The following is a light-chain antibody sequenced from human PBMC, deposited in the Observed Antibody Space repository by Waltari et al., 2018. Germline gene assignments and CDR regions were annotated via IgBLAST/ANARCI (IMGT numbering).Light chain of an antibody. V-gene: IGKV1-33*01. CDR3: QQYDSLEFT. CDR2: DAS. CDR1: QDINNY. J-gene: IGKJ3*01. Sequence: DIQITQSPSSLSVSVGDRVTITCHASQDINNYLSWYQQKPGKAPKLLIYDASNLETGVPSRFSGSGSGTVFTFTISSLQPEDIATYYCQQYDSLEFTFGPGTKLDFK.